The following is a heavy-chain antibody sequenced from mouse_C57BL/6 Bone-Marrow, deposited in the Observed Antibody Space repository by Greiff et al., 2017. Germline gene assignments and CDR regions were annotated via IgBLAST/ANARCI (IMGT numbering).Heavy chain of an antibody. CDR3: TRDPSYDGYFSY. V-gene: IGHV5-9-1*02. Sequence: DVQLVESGEGLVKPGGSLKLSCAASGFTFSSYAMSWVRQTPEKRLEWVAYISSGGDYIYYADTVKGRFTISRDNARNTLYLQMSSLKSEDTAMYYCTRDPSYDGYFSYWGQGTLVTVSA. CDR1: GFTFSSYA. CDR2: ISSGGDYI. D-gene: IGHD2-3*01. J-gene: IGHJ3*01.